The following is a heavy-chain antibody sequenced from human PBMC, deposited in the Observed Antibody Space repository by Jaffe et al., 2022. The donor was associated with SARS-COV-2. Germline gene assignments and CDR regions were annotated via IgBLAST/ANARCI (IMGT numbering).Heavy chain of an antibody. D-gene: IGHD1-26*01. CDR3: AKSGVAGATYPDYYGMDV. Sequence: EVQLLESGGGLVQPGGSLRLSCAASGFTFSSYAMSWVRQAPGKGLEWVSAISGSGGSTYYADSVKGRFTISRDNSKNTLYLQMNSLRAEDTAVYYCAKSGVAGATYPDYYGMDVWGQGTTVTVSS. J-gene: IGHJ6*02. V-gene: IGHV3-23*01. CDR2: ISGSGGST. CDR1: GFTFSSYA.